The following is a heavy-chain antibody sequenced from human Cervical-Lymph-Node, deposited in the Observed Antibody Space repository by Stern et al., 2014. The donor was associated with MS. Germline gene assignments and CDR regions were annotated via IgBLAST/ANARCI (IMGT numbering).Heavy chain of an antibody. CDR1: GFSFTGYW. D-gene: IGHD2-21*01. V-gene: IGHV5-51*01. Sequence: VQLVESGAEVKKPGESLQISCQGSGFSFTGYWIGWVRQMPGKGLERMGNIYPEDSDTRHSPSYQGQVTISVDKSISTAYLQWSSLRASDPAMYFCARRNGDLAFDYWGQGTLVTVSS. CDR3: ARRNGDLAFDY. J-gene: IGHJ4*02. CDR2: IYPEDSDT.